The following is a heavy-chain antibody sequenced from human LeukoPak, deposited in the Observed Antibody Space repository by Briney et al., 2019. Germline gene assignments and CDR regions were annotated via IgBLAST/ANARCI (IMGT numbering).Heavy chain of an antibody. D-gene: IGHD4-17*01. CDR2: ISYDGSNK. V-gene: IGHV3-30*18. Sequence: GRSLRLSCAASGFTFSSFKMHWVRQAPGKGLEWVAVISYDGSNKYYADSVKGRFTISRDNSKNTLYLQMNSLRAEDTAVYYCAKDGTVTDAFDYWGQGTLVTVSS. CDR1: GFTFSSFK. J-gene: IGHJ4*02. CDR3: AKDGTVTDAFDY.